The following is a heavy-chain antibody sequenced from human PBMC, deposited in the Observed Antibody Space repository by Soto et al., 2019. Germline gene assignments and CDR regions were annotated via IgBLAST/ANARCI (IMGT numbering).Heavy chain of an antibody. V-gene: IGHV1-69*01. CDR1: GGTFSSYT. CDR3: ARAPQDSTYYYGSSGYYYGH. J-gene: IGHJ4*02. CDR2: IIPIFGTA. D-gene: IGHD3-22*01. Sequence: QVQLVQSGAEVKKPGSSVKVSCKASGGTFSSYTISWVRQAPGQGLEWMGGIIPIFGTANYAQKFQDRVTITADESTSTAYMELSSLRSEDTAVYYCARAPQDSTYYYGSSGYYYGHWGQGTLVTVSS.